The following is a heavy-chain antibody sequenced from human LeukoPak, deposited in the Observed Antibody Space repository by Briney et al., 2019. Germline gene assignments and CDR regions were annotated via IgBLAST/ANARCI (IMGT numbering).Heavy chain of an antibody. CDR3: ARGKGPADRCWFDP. CDR1: GYSISSGYY. Sequence: PSETLSLTCAVSGYSISSGYYWGWIRQPPGKGLEWIGEINHSGSTNYNPSLKSRVTISVDTSKNQFSLKLSSVTAADTAVYYCARGKGPADRCWFDPWGQGTLVTVSS. CDR2: INHSGST. V-gene: IGHV4-38-2*01. J-gene: IGHJ5*02.